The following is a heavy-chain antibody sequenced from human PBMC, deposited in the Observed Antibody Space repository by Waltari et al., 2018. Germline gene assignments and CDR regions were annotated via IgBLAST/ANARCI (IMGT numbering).Heavy chain of an antibody. CDR2: RRNTGGA. V-gene: IGHV4-59*08. CDR3: ARVPTRYYDSLGWGFFDQ. D-gene: IGHD3-22*01. CDR1: GDFPSDDA. J-gene: IGHJ4*02. Sequence: HVQLQASGTGLVKPSETLSITCTVSGDFPSDDAWTWIRPAPGKGLEGIAYRRNTGGAKCPPSRESRVTVSAVTSKKQFSLRLTSVTAADTAVYYCARVPTRYYDSLGWGFFDQWGQGILVTVSS.